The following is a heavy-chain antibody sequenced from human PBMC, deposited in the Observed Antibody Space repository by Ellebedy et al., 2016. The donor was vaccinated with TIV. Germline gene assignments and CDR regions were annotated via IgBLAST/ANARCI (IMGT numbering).Heavy chain of an antibody. J-gene: IGHJ4*02. V-gene: IGHV3-23*01. CDR1: GFTFSSYA. Sequence: GGSLRLXXAASGFTFSSYAMSWVRQAPGKGLEWVSAISGSGGSTYYADSVKGRFTIPRDNSKNTLYLQMNSLRAEDTAVYYCAAGRIAVAGGFDYWGQGTLVTVSS. CDR2: ISGSGGST. D-gene: IGHD6-19*01. CDR3: AAGRIAVAGGFDY.